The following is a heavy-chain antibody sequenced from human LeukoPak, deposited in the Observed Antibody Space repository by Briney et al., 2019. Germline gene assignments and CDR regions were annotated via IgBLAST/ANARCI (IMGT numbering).Heavy chain of an antibody. V-gene: IGHV5-51*01. CDR2: IYAGESST. J-gene: IGHJ5*02. CDR1: ESRFTNYW. CDR3: ARHYVSGGSGSLGYWFDP. D-gene: IGHD3-10*01. Sequence: GGSLEISGQGSESRFTNYWIAGVRRLQGKGRGWMGIIYAGESSTRYRTSFQGQVTISADKSISTAYLQWSSLKASDTAMYYCARHYVSGGSGSLGYWFDPWGQGTLVTVSS.